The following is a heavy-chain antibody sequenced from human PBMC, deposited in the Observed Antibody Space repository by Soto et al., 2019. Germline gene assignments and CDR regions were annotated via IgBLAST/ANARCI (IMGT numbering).Heavy chain of an antibody. Sequence: EVQLLESGGGLVQPGGSLRLSCAASGFTFSSYAMSWVRQAPGKGLEWVSAISGSGGSTYNADSVKGRFTISTDNSNNTLYRQMNSLRAEDTAVYYCAKGWHSIAAAPFDYWGQGTLFTVSS. CDR1: GFTFSSYA. J-gene: IGHJ4*02. CDR3: AKGWHSIAAAPFDY. V-gene: IGHV3-23*01. D-gene: IGHD6-13*01. CDR2: ISGSGGST.